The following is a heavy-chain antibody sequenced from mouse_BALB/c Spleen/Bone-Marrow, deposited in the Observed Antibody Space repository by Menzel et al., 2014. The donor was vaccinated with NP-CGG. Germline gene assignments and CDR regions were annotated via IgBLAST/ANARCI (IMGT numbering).Heavy chain of an antibody. D-gene: IGHD2-1*01. J-gene: IGHJ2*01. CDR1: GYSFTGYF. Sequence: VQLQQSGPELVKPGASVKPPCKASGYSFTGYFMNWVKQSHGKSLEWIGRINPYNGDTFYNQKFKGKATLTVDKSSSTAHMELLSLTSEDSVVYYCGREIYYGNPDYWGQGTTLTVSS. CDR2: INPYNGDT. CDR3: GREIYYGNPDY. V-gene: IGHV1-37*01.